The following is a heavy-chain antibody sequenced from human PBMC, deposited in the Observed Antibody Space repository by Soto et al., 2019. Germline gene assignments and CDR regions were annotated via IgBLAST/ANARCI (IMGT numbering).Heavy chain of an antibody. V-gene: IGHV3-23*01. D-gene: IGHD1-1*01. Sequence: GGSLRLSCAASGFTFNSYAMTWVRQGPGKGLEWVSGISVNGGSTHYAGSVKGRFTISRDNSKNTLSLQMNSLRAEDTAVYYCAKSLSTGTGDAFDIWGPGTMVTVSS. J-gene: IGHJ3*02. CDR3: AKSLSTGTGDAFDI. CDR1: GFTFNSYA. CDR2: ISVNGGST.